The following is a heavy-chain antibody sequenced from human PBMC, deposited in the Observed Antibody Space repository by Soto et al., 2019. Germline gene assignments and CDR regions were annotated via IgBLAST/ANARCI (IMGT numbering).Heavy chain of an antibody. CDR1: GGSFSGYY. Sequence: QVQLQQWGAGLLKPSETLSLTCAVYGGSFSGYYWTWIRQPPGTGLEWMGEINHSGSTNYNPSLKSRVTISVDTAKNQCSLKLNSVNAADTALYYCARDKITGLFDYWGQGTLVTVSS. D-gene: IGHD2-8*02. J-gene: IGHJ4*02. V-gene: IGHV4-34*01. CDR3: ARDKITGLFDY. CDR2: INHSGST.